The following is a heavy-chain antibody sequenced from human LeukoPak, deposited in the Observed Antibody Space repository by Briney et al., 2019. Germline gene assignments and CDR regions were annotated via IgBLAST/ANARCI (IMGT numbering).Heavy chain of an antibody. CDR1: GYSISSGYY. CDR2: IYHSGST. V-gene: IGHV4-38-2*02. Sequence: SETLSLTCTVSGYSISSGYYWGWIRQPPGKGLEWIGSIYHSGSTYYNPSLKSRVTMSVDTSKNQFSLKLSSVTAADTAVYYCARDRRYCSSTSCPNWFDPWGQGTLVTVSS. J-gene: IGHJ5*02. D-gene: IGHD2-2*01. CDR3: ARDRRYCSSTSCPNWFDP.